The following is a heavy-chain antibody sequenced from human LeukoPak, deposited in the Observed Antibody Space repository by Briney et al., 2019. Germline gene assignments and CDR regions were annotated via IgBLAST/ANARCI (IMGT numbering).Heavy chain of an antibody. V-gene: IGHV3-21*01. CDR1: GFTFSSYS. D-gene: IGHD3/OR15-3a*01. CDR2: ISRSSTYI. CDR3: ARDADWLLDY. J-gene: IGHJ4*02. Sequence: PGGSLRLSCAASGFTFSSYSMNWVRQATGKGLEWVSSISRSSTYIYYSDSVKGRFTISRDNAKNSLYLQMNSLRAEDTAVYYCARDADWLLDYWGQGTLVTVSS.